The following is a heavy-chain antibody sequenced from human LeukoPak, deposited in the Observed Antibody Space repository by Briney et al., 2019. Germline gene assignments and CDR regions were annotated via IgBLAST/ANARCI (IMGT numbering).Heavy chain of an antibody. V-gene: IGHV4-59*08. CDR2: IHYSGST. D-gene: IGHD6-19*01. J-gene: IGHJ4*02. Sequence: SETLSLTCTVSGGSISSYYWNWMRQPPGKGLEWIGYIHYSGSTKYNTSLKSRVTISVDTSKNQFSLKLSSVTAADTAVYYCARWYSSGWAFDYWGQGTLVPVSS. CDR3: ARWYSSGWAFDY. CDR1: GGSISSYY.